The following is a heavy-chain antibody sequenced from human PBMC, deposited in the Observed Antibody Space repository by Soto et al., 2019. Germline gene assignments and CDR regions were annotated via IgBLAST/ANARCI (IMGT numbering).Heavy chain of an antibody. Sequence: PSQTLSLTCAISGDSVASNNTAWNWIRQSPSRGLEWLGRTYYRSKWYNDYAVSVESRITINPDTTKNQFSLHLNYVTPEDTAIYYCAKGTPDWFDPWGQGTLVTVSS. CDR1: GDSVASNNTA. V-gene: IGHV6-1*01. J-gene: IGHJ5*02. CDR3: AKGTPDWFDP. CDR2: TYYRSKWYN.